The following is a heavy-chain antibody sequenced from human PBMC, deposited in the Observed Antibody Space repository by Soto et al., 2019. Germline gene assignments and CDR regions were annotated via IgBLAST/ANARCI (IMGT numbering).Heavy chain of an antibody. Sequence: EVQLLESGGGLVQPGGSLRLSCTASGFTFSSYAMSWVRQAPGKGLEWVSAISGSGGSTYYADSVKGRFTISRDNSKNTLYLQMNSLRAEDTAVYYCAKDLLKASYDYGDYGFPYYFDYWCQGTLVTVSS. J-gene: IGHJ4*02. D-gene: IGHD4-17*01. CDR1: GFTFSSYA. CDR2: ISGSGGST. V-gene: IGHV3-23*01. CDR3: AKDLLKASYDYGDYGFPYYFDY.